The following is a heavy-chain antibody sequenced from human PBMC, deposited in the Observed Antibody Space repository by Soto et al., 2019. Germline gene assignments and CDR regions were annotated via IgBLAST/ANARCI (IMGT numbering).Heavy chain of an antibody. Sequence: QVQLVESGGGVVQPGRSLRRSCAASGFTFSSYGMHWVRQAPGKGLEWVAFISYDGSEKYYGDSVKGRFTISRDSSKNTLYLQMNSLRAGDTAVYYCAKEQWSGTYYDSSGYFWGQGTLVTVSS. J-gene: IGHJ4*02. V-gene: IGHV3-30*18. CDR1: GFTFSSYG. D-gene: IGHD3-22*01. CDR2: ISYDGSEK. CDR3: AKEQWSGTYYDSSGYF.